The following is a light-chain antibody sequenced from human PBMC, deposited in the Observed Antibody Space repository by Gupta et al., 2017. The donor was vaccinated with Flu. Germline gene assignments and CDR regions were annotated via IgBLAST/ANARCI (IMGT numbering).Light chain of an antibody. CDR1: QSVSSK. Sequence: ERATLSCRASQSVSSKLAWYQRKPGQAPRLIIYGASTRASGIPARFSGSGSGTEFTLTISSLQTEDFAIYYCQQYNDWTLYTFGQGTKLEIK. V-gene: IGKV3-15*01. J-gene: IGKJ2*01. CDR3: QQYNDWTLYT. CDR2: GAS.